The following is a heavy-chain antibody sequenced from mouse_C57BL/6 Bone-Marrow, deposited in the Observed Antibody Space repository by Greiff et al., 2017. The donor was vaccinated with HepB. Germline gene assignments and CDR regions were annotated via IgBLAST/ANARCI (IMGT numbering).Heavy chain of an antibody. D-gene: IGHD1-1*01. CDR1: GYTFTSYW. V-gene: IGHV1-69*01. CDR2: IDPSDSYT. Sequence: QVQLQQPGAELVMPGASVKLSCKASGYTFTSYWMHWVKQRPGQGLEWIGEIDPSDSYTNHNQKFKGKSTLTVDKSSSTAYMQLSSLTSEDSAVYYCARKGTTVVDWYFDVWGTGTTVTVSS. CDR3: ARKGTTVVDWYFDV. J-gene: IGHJ1*03.